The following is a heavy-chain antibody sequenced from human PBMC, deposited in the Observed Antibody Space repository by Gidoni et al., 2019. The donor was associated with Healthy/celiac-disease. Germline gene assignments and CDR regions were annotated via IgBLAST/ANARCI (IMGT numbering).Heavy chain of an antibody. V-gene: IGHV3-21*01. Sequence: EVQLVESGGGLVKPGGSLRLSCAASGFTFSSYSMNWVRQAPGKGLEWVSSISSSSSYIYYADSVKGRFTISRDNAKNSLYLQMNSLRAEDTAVYYCAREPPGDDSSGYYFDYWGQGTLVTVSS. CDR2: ISSSSSYI. CDR1: GFTFSSYS. D-gene: IGHD3-22*01. J-gene: IGHJ4*02. CDR3: AREPPGDDSSGYYFDY.